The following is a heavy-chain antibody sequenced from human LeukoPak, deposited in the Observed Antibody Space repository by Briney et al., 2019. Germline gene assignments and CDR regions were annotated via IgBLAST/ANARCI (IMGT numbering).Heavy chain of an antibody. CDR1: GGSISSSIYY. CDR3: ARVRDGYNRNWAY. V-gene: IGHV4-39*02. D-gene: IGHD5-24*01. J-gene: IGHJ4*02. CDR2: IYYNVAT. Sequence: SETLSLTCTVSGGSISSSIYYWGWFRQPPGKGLEWIGSIYYNVATYYNSSLKSRVTISVDTSKNHLSLKLSSVTAADTAVYYCARVRDGYNRNWAYWGQGTLVTVSP.